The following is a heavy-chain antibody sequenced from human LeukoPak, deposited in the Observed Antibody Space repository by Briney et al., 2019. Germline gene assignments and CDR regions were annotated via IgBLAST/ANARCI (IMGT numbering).Heavy chain of an antibody. Sequence: SETLSLTCTVSGGSISSYYWSWIRQPPGKGLEWIGYIYYSGSTNYNPSLKSRVTISVDTPKNQFSLKLSSVTAADTAVYYCARVQQLVPYDYYYYGTDVWGQGTTVTVSS. J-gene: IGHJ6*02. CDR1: GGSISSYY. D-gene: IGHD6-13*01. CDR2: IYYSGST. CDR3: ARVQQLVPYDYYYYGTDV. V-gene: IGHV4-59*08.